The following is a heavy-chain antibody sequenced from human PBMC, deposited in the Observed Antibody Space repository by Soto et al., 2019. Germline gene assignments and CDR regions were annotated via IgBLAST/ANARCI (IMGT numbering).Heavy chain of an antibody. CDR1: GFTFSSDA. D-gene: IGHD6-13*01. CDR2: ISGSGGST. V-gene: IGHV3-23*01. Sequence: WGSLRLSCAASGFTFSSDAMSWFRQAPGQGLEWVSAISGSGGSTYYADSVKGRFTISRDNSKNTLYLQMNSLRAEDTAVYYGANDPDSRSWIDFDYWGQGTLVTVSS. J-gene: IGHJ4*02. CDR3: ANDPDSRSWIDFDY.